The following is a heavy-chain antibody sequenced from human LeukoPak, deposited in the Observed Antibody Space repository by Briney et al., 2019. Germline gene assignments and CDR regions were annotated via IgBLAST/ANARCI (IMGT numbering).Heavy chain of an antibody. D-gene: IGHD3-22*01. CDR2: IIPIFGTA. Sequence: SVKVSYKASGGTFSSYAISWVRQAPGQGLEWMVGIIPIFGTANYAQKFQGRVTITTDESTSTAYMELSSLRSEDTAVYYCARTPPYYSDSSGYYYEYFQHWGQGTLVTVSS. J-gene: IGHJ1*01. V-gene: IGHV1-69*05. CDR1: GGTFSSYA. CDR3: ARTPPYYSDSSGYYYEYFQH.